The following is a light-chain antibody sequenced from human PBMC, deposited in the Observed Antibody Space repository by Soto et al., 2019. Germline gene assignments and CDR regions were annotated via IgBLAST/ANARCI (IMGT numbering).Light chain of an antibody. V-gene: IGKV1-5*01. Sequence: DIQMTQSPSTLSASVGDRVTITCRASQSISTWLAWYQQKPGKAPKLLIYDASSLESGVPSRFSGSGSGTEFTLTINSLQSDDFATYYCQQYNTYSSDAFGQGTKLEIK. J-gene: IGKJ2*01. CDR1: QSISTW. CDR2: DAS. CDR3: QQYNTYSSDA.